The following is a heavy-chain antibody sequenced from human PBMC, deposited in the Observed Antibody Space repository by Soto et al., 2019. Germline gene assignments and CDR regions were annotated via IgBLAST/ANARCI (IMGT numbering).Heavy chain of an antibody. CDR1: GCTFTSYY. CDR3: ARDLKMGIAAPDAFDI. D-gene: IGHD6-13*01. Sequence: ASVKVSCKASGCTFTSYYMHWVRQAPGQGLEWMGIINPSGGSTSYAQKFQGRVTMTRDTSTSTVYMELSSLRSEDTAVYYCARDLKMGIAAPDAFDIWGQGTMVTVSS. V-gene: IGHV1-46*01. J-gene: IGHJ3*02. CDR2: INPSGGST.